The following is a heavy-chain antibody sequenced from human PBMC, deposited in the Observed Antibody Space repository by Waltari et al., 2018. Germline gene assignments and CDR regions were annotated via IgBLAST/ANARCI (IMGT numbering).Heavy chain of an antibody. D-gene: IGHD6-19*01. Sequence: QVQLVQSGAEVKKPGASVKVSCKASGYTFTSYGISWVRQAPGQGLGWMGWNSAYKGNTKYAQKIQGRVTMTTDTSTSTAYMELRSLRSDDTAVYYCARDQGVAGTMEPYYFDYWGQGTLVTVSS. V-gene: IGHV1-18*01. CDR3: ARDQGVAGTMEPYYFDY. CDR2: NSAYKGNT. J-gene: IGHJ4*02. CDR1: GYTFTSYG.